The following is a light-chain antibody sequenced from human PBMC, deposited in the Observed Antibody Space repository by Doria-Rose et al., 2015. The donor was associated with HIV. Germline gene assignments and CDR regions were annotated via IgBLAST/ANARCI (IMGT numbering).Light chain of an antibody. CDR3: QAWDNSTVI. CDR1: QLGNKY. Sequence: SCELTQPPSVSVSPGQTASITCSGDQLGNKYACWYQQKPGQSPVLVIYRDNKRPSGIPERFSGSNSGSTATLTISGTQAMDEADYFCQAWDNSTVIFGGGTKLTVL. CDR2: RDN. V-gene: IGLV3-1*01. J-gene: IGLJ2*01.